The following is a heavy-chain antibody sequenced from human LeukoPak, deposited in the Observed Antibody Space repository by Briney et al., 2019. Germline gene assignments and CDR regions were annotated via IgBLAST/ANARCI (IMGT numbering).Heavy chain of an antibody. CDR1: GFTFSTYA. Sequence: PGGSLRLSCAASGFTFSTYAMHWVRQAPGKGLEWVALITYDGSRKHFADSVKGRFTISRDNPKNTLYLQMDSLRGEDTAVYYCTRDSARRDGYNFDYWGQGTLVTVSS. J-gene: IGHJ4*02. CDR2: ITYDGSRK. V-gene: IGHV3-30*04. D-gene: IGHD5-24*01. CDR3: TRDSARRDGYNFDY.